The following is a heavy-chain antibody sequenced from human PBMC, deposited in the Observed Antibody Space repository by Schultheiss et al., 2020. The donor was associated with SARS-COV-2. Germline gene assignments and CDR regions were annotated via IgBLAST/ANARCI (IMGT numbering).Heavy chain of an antibody. J-gene: IGHJ6*02. CDR1: GFIFSNYE. CDR3: AKDLSVGGRGGLYGMDV. V-gene: IGHV3-23*01. D-gene: IGHD3-3*01. Sequence: GGSLRLSCAASGFIFSNYEMNWVRQAPGKGLEWVSAISGSGGSTYYADSMKGRFTISRDNSKNQLYLQINSLRAEDTAVYYCAKDLSVGGRGGLYGMDVWGQGTTVTVSS. CDR2: ISGSGGST.